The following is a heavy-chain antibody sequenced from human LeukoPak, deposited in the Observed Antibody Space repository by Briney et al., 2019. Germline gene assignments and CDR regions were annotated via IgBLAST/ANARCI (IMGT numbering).Heavy chain of an antibody. D-gene: IGHD6-19*01. V-gene: IGHV4-59*01. Sequence: SETLSLTCTVSGASISRYYWSWIRQPPGKGLEWTGYIFYSGSTSYNPSLKSRVTLSVDTSKNQFSLKLSSVTAADTAVYYCASLSGWHFDYWGQGTLVTVSS. CDR3: ASLSGWHFDY. J-gene: IGHJ4*02. CDR2: IFYSGST. CDR1: GASISRYY.